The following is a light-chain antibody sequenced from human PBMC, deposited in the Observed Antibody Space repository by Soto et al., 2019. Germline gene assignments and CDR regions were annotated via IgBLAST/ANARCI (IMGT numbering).Light chain of an antibody. CDR1: QSVGTY. CDR3: QQSYTTPVYS. V-gene: IGKV3-11*01. CDR2: DAS. J-gene: IGKJ2*01. Sequence: EILLTQSPATLSLSPGERATLSCRASQSVGTYLAWYQQRPGQAPRLLIYDASYRATDIPPRFSGSGSGTDFTLTISSLQPEDFATYFCQQSYTTPVYSFGQGTKVDIK.